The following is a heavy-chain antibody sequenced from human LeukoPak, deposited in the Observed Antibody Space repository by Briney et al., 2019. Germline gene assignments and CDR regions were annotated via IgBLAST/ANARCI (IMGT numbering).Heavy chain of an antibody. Sequence: GGSLRLSCAASGFSFSTYAMHWVRQAPGKGLEWVAVISYDGSNKYYADSVKGRFTISRDNSKNTLYLQMNSLRAEDTAVYYCARGGGDGPYYNVDVWGQGTTVTVSS. CDR3: ARGGGDGPYYNVDV. CDR2: ISYDGSNK. J-gene: IGHJ6*02. CDR1: GFSFSTYA. D-gene: IGHD2-21*01. V-gene: IGHV3-30-3*01.